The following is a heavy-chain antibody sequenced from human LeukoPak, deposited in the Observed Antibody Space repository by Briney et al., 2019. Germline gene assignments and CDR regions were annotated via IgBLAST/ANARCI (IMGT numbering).Heavy chain of an antibody. Sequence: SVKVSCKASGGTFSSYDISWVRQAPGQGLEWMGRIIPIIGTANYAQKLQGRVTITTDESTSTAYMELSSLRSDDTAVYYCAGQGPYFWGGYFAPLYFDCWGQGTLVSASS. V-gene: IGHV1-69*05. CDR3: AGQGPYFWGGYFAPLYFDC. CDR1: GGTFSSYD. J-gene: IGHJ4*02. D-gene: IGHD3-3*01. CDR2: IIPIIGTA.